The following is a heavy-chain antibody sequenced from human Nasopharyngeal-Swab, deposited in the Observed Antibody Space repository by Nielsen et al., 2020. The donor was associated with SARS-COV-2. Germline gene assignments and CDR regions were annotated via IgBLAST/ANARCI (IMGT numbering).Heavy chain of an antibody. V-gene: IGHV4-59*01. CDR3: ARGWIQPWTSYFDY. D-gene: IGHD5-18*01. Sequence: WIRQPPGKGLEWIGYIYYSGSTNYNPSLKSRVTISVDTSKNQFSLKLSSVTAADTAVYYCARGWIQPWTSYFDYWGQGTLVTVSS. CDR2: IYYSGST. J-gene: IGHJ4*02.